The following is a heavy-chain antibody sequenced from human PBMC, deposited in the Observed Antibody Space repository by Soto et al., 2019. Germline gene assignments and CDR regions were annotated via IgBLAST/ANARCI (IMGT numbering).Heavy chain of an antibody. D-gene: IGHD6-19*01. V-gene: IGHV6-1*01. CDR3: ARLPLQWLVLRGDYYGMDV. Sequence: SQTLSLTCAISGDSVSSNSAAWNWIRQSPSRGLEWLGRTYYRSKWYNDYAVSVKSRITINPDTSKNQFSLQLNSVTPEDTAVYYSARLPLQWLVLRGDYYGMDVWGQGSTVTVSS. CDR2: TYYRSKWYN. CDR1: GDSVSSNSAA. J-gene: IGHJ6*02.